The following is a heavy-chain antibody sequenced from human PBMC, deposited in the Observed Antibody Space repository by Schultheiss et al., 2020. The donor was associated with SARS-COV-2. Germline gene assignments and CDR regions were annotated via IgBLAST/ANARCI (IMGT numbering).Heavy chain of an antibody. CDR3: ARISRVSHIFDY. CDR2: MNPNSGNT. CDR1: GYTFTSYD. D-gene: IGHD6-13*01. J-gene: IGHJ4*02. Sequence: ASVKVSCKASGYTFTSYDINWVRQATGQGLEWMGWMNPNSGNTGYAQKFQGRVTMTRDTSTSTVYMELSSLRSDDTAVYYCARISRVSHIFDYWGQGTLVTVSS. V-gene: IGHV1-8*01.